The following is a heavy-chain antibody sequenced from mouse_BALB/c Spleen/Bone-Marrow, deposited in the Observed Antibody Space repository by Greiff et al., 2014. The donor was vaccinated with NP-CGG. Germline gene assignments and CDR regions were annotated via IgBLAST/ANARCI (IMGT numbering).Heavy chain of an antibody. CDR1: GYTFTGYV. V-gene: IGHV1-14*01. CDR3: AREGGLRRGDYYVMDY. CDR2: INPYSDGT. D-gene: IGHD2-4*01. Sequence: LVESGPELVKPGASVKMSCKASGYTFTGYVMHWVKQKPGQGLEWIGYINPYSDGTKYNEKFKGKATLTSDKYSSTAYMELSSLTSEDSAVYYCAREGGLRRGDYYVMDYWGQGTSVTVSS. J-gene: IGHJ4*01.